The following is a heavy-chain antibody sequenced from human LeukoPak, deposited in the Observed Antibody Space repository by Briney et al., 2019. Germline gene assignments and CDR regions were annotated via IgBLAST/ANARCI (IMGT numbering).Heavy chain of an antibody. Sequence: SETLSLTCTVSGGSISSSIYYWGWIRQPPGEGLEWIASISYSGSTYYNPSLKSRVTISVDTSKNQFSLKLTSVTAADTAVYFCARGGYYGSGNDFRFDPWGQGTLVTVS. V-gene: IGHV4-39*07. D-gene: IGHD3-10*01. CDR1: GGSISSSIYY. CDR2: ISYSGST. CDR3: ARGGYYGSGNDFRFDP. J-gene: IGHJ5*02.